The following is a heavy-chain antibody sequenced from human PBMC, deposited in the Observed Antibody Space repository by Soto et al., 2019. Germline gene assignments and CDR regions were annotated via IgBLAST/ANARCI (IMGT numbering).Heavy chain of an antibody. V-gene: IGHV1-69*06. J-gene: IGHJ4*02. CDR2: IIPIFGTA. Sequence: QVQLVQSGAEVKKPGSSVKVSCKASGGTFSSYAISWVRQAPGQGLEWMGGIIPIFGTANYAQKFQGRVTITADKSTSAAYMELSSLRSEDTAVYYCAGDNHYDRSAHCPFDYWGQGTLVTVSS. D-gene: IGHD3-22*01. CDR3: AGDNHYDRSAHCPFDY. CDR1: GGTFSSYA.